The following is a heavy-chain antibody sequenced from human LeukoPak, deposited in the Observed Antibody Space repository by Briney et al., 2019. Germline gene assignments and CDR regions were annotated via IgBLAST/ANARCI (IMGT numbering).Heavy chain of an antibody. CDR3: AHDFYMKYFDY. D-gene: IGHD2/OR15-2a*01. CDR1: GFSLSTSGVG. Sequence: SGPTLVKPTQTLTLTCTFSGFSLSTSGVGVGWIRQPPGKALEWLALIYWNDDKRYSPSLKSRLTITKDTSENQVVLTMTNMDPVDTATYYCAHDFYMKYFDYWGQGTLVTVSS. CDR2: IYWNDDK. V-gene: IGHV2-5*01. J-gene: IGHJ4*02.